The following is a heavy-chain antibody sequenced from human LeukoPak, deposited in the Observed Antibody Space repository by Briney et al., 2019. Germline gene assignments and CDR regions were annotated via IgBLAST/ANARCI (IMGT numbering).Heavy chain of an antibody. V-gene: IGHV1-2*02. CDR2: INPNSGGT. J-gene: IGHJ4*02. CDR3: ATYYSDTSARD. Sequence: GASVKVSCKASGHIFTAYYMFWVRQAPGQGLEWMGWINPNSGGTNLAPNFQGRVTLTSDTSISTAYMELSGLTSDDTAVYFCATYYSDTSARDWGQGTLVTVPS. D-gene: IGHD3-10*01. CDR1: GHIFTAYY.